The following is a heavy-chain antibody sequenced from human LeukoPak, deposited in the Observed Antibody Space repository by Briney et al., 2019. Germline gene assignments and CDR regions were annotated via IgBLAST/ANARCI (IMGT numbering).Heavy chain of an antibody. V-gene: IGHV3-20*04. CDR3: ARDIGDRRRGIDY. Sequence: GGSPRLSCAASGFTFSSYSMNWVRQAPGKGLEWVSGINWNGGSTGYADSVKGRFTISRDNAKNSLYLQMNSLRAEDTALYYCARDIGDRRRGIDYWGQGTLVTVSS. J-gene: IGHJ4*02. D-gene: IGHD3-10*01. CDR1: GFTFSSYS. CDR2: INWNGGST.